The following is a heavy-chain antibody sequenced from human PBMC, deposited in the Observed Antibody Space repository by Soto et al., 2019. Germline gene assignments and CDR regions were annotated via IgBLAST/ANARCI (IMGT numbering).Heavy chain of an antibody. J-gene: IGHJ5*02. Sequence: GGSLRLSCAASGFFFSAYCMSWVRQAPGKGLEWVASIKQDGSETYYLDSVKGRFTFSRDNAKNSLDLQMSRLRAEDTAVYYCARGNQGLHPLSNNCFDPWGQGTPVTVSS. V-gene: IGHV3-7*01. D-gene: IGHD5-18*01. CDR3: ARGNQGLHPLSNNCFDP. CDR1: GFFFSAYC. CDR2: IKQDGSET.